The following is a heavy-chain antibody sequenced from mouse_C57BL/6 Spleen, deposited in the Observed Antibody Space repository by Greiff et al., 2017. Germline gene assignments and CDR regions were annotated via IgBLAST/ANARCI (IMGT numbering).Heavy chain of an antibody. Sequence: VQLKVSGPELVKPGASVKISCKASGYSFTGYYMNWVKQSPEKSLEWIGEINPSTGGTTYNQKFKAKATLTVDKSSSTAYMQLKSLTSEDSAVYYCARGGSIYAMDYWGQGTSVTVSS. CDR2: INPSTGGT. D-gene: IGHD1-1*01. V-gene: IGHV1-42*01. CDR1: GYSFTGYY. J-gene: IGHJ4*01. CDR3: ARGGSIYAMDY.